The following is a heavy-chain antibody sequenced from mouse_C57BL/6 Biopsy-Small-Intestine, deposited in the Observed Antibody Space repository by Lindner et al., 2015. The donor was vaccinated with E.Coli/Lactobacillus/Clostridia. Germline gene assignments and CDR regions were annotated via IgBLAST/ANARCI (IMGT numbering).Heavy chain of an antibody. CDR3: TAYCAWAMDY. V-gene: IGHV1-14*01. D-gene: IGHD6-5*01. J-gene: IGHJ4*01. CDR1: GYTFTNYV. CDR2: INPNNYST. Sequence: VQLQESGPELVKPGTSVKMSCKASGYTFTNYVLHWVKQTPGQGLEWIGYINPNNYSTKYNEKFKGKAILTSDNSSSTAYMELSSLTSEDSAVYYCTAYCAWAMDYWGQGTSVTVSS.